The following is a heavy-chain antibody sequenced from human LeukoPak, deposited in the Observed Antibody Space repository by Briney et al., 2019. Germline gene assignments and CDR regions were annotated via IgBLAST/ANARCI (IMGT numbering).Heavy chain of an antibody. Sequence: GGSLRLSCTASGFTFGDYLMSWFRQAPGKGLGWIGFISGGTTEYAASVKGRFTISRDDSTSIAYLQMNSLTTEDTAVYYCWGSGWLSVYWGQGTLVTVSS. J-gene: IGHJ4*02. V-gene: IGHV3-49*03. CDR2: ISGGTT. CDR3: WGSGWLSVY. D-gene: IGHD6-19*01. CDR1: GFTFGDYL.